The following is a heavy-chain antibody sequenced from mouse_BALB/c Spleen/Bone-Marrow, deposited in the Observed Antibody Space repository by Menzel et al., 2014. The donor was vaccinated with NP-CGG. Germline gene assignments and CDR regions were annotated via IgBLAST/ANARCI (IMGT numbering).Heavy chain of an antibody. V-gene: IGHV7-3*02. J-gene: IGHJ2*01. CDR2: IRNKANGYTT. Sequence: EVHLVESGGGLVQTGGFLRLSCATSGFTFTDHYMSWVRQPPGKALEWLGFIRNKANGYTTEYSASVKGRFTISRDNSQSIVYLQMNTLRAEDSATYYCARAYLYYFDYWGQGTTLTVSS. D-gene: IGHD2-10*01. CDR3: ARAYLYYFDY. CDR1: GFTFTDHY.